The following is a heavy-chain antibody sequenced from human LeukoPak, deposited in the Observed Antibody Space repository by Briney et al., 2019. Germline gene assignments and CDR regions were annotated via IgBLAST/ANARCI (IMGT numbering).Heavy chain of an antibody. CDR1: GFTFSSYA. CDR3: ARGRSRHYYFDY. CDR2: IWYDGSNK. Sequence: GGSLRLSCAASGFTFSSYAMHWVRQAPGKGLEWVAVIWYDGSNKYYADSVKGRFTISRDNSKNTLYLQMNSLRAEDTAVYYCARGRSRHYYFDYWGQGTLVTVSS. V-gene: IGHV3-33*08. J-gene: IGHJ4*02. D-gene: IGHD5/OR15-5a*01.